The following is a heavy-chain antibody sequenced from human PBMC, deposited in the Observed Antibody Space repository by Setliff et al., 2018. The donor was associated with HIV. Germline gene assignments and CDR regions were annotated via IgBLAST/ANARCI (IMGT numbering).Heavy chain of an antibody. CDR3: ARQSNYYDRTGYPTRAFDI. CDR2: IYYSGST. J-gene: IGHJ3*02. CDR1: GGSISSGGYY. Sequence: PSETLSLTCTVSGGSISSGGYYWSWIRQHPGKGLEGSGYIYYSGSTYYNPSLKSRVTISVDTSKNQFSLKLSSVTAADTAVYYCARQSNYYDRTGYPTRAFDIWGQGTRVTVSS. V-gene: IGHV4-31*03. D-gene: IGHD3-22*01.